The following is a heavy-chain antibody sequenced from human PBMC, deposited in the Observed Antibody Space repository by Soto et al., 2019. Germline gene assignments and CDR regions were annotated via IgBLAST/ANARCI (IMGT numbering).Heavy chain of an antibody. CDR1: GYSFTSYW. D-gene: IGHD2-15*01. J-gene: IGHJ6*02. V-gene: IGHV5-10-1*01. Sequence: GESLKISCKGSGYSFTSYWISWVRQMPGKGLEWMGRIDPSDSYTNYSPSFQGHVTISADKSISTAYLQWSSLKASDTAMYYCARRRYCSGGSCYSRHYYYGMDVWGQGTTVTV. CDR2: IDPSDSYT. CDR3: ARRRYCSGGSCYSRHYYYGMDV.